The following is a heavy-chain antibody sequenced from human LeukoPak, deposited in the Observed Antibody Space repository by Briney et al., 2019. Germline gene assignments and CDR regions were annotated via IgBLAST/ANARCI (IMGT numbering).Heavy chain of an antibody. CDR3: AMESENSSHSTLYY. Sequence: ASVKVSCKASGYTFTGYYMHWVRQAPGQGLGWMGWINSNIGRTIYAQKFQGRVTMTRDSSISTAYMEQSRLKPDDTAVYYCAMESENSSHSTLYYWGQGTLVTVSS. CDR2: INSNIGRT. V-gene: IGHV1-2*02. D-gene: IGHD6-6*01. CDR1: GYTFTGYY. J-gene: IGHJ4*02.